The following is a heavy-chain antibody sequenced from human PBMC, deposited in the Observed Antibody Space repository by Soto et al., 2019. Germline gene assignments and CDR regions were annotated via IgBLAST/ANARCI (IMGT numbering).Heavy chain of an antibody. V-gene: IGHV1-2*02. CDR1: GYPFSDNQ. Sequence: GASVKVSCKASGYPFSDNQIHWLRRAPGQGLGWMGRINPKSDDTNYAQKFQGRVTTTRDTSIDTAYLELTGLTSDDTATYYCARKHSLDYIRWGLDPWGQGTLVTVSS. CDR2: INPKSDDT. J-gene: IGHJ5*02. D-gene: IGHD4-4*01. CDR3: ARKHSLDYIRWGLDP.